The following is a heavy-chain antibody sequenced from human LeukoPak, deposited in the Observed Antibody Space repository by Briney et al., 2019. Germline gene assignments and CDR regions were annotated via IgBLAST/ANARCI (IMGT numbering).Heavy chain of an antibody. D-gene: IGHD5-18*01. V-gene: IGHV3-53*05. Sequence: GGSLRLSCAASGFTVSSNYMSWVRQAPGKGLEWVSVIYSGGSTYYADSVKGRFTISRDNSKNTLYLQMNSLRSEDTAVYYCARSLGQKKAMVFGYWGQGTLVTVSS. CDR3: ARSLGQKKAMVFGY. CDR2: IYSGGST. CDR1: GFTVSSNY. J-gene: IGHJ4*02.